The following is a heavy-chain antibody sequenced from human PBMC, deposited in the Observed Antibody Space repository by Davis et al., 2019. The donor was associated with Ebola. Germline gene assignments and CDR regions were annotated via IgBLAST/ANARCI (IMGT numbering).Heavy chain of an antibody. Sequence: SETLSLTCAVYGGSFSGYYWSWIRQPPGKGLEWIGEINHSGSTNYNPSLKGRVTISVDTSKNQFSLKLSSVTAADTAVYYCARGRASRGRYYYYYGMDVWGQGTTVTVSS. J-gene: IGHJ6*02. D-gene: IGHD3-10*01. CDR3: ARGRASRGRYYYYYGMDV. CDR2: INHSGST. CDR1: GGSFSGYY. V-gene: IGHV4-34*01.